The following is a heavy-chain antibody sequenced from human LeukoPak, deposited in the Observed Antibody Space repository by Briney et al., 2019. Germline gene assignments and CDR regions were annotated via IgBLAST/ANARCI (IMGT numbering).Heavy chain of an antibody. CDR1: GGSISSSSYY. V-gene: IGHV4-39*02. CDR3: ASGQPPYNGYYTSMLST. CDR2: IYYSGNT. D-gene: IGHD5-12*01. Sequence: PSETLSLTCTVSGGSISSSSYYWGWVRQAPGKGLEWIGSIYYSGNTYYNPSLKSRATISVDTSKNRFSLNLTSVTAADTAVYYCASGQPPYNGYYTSMLSTWGEGTLVTVSS. J-gene: IGHJ4*02.